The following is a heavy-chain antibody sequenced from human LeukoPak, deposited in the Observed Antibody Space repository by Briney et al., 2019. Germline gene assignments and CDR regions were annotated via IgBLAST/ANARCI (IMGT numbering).Heavy chain of an antibody. CDR3: ARTHSDCSSTSCYSVANYYFDY. CDR1: GGSISSGDYY. D-gene: IGHD2-2*01. V-gene: IGHV4-30-4*08. J-gene: IGHJ4*02. Sequence: SETLSLTCTVSGGSISSGDYYWSWIRQPPGEGLEWIGYIYYSGSTYYNPSLKSRVTISVDTSKNQFSLKLSSVTAADTAVYYCARTHSDCSSTSCYSVANYYFDYWGQGTLVTVSS. CDR2: IYYSGST.